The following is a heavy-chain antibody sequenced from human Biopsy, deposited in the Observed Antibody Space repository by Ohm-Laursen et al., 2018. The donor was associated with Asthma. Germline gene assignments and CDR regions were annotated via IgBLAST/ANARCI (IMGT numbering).Heavy chain of an antibody. CDR2: ISVYNGNT. J-gene: IGHJ6*02. CDR1: GYTSNSAG. D-gene: IGHD3-10*01. CDR3: ARAVDYSHYYGIDV. Sequence: GASVKVSRKTSGYTSNSAGITWVRQAPGQGLEWMGWISVYNGNTKVAQKLQDRVTMITDTSTSTAYMELRSLRSDDTAVYFCARAVDYSHYYGIDVWGQGTTVTVS. V-gene: IGHV1-18*01.